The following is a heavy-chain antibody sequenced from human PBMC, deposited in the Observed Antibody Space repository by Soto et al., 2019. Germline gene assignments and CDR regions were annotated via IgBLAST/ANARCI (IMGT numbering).Heavy chain of an antibody. Sequence: GGSLRLSCAASGFPFSSYAMTWVRQAPGKGLEWVSGISGGGVSTYHADSVRGRFTISRDNSKNTLYLQMNSLRAEDTAVYYCARGGSYSWPYFDYWGQGTLVTVSS. CDR2: ISGGGVST. J-gene: IGHJ4*02. V-gene: IGHV3-23*01. CDR1: GFPFSSYA. CDR3: ARGGSYSWPYFDY. D-gene: IGHD5-18*01.